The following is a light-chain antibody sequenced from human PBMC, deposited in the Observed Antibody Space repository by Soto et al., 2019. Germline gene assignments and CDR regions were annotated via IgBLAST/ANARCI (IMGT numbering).Light chain of an antibody. V-gene: IGKV3-15*01. CDR3: QQRSNS. Sequence: EIVMTQSPATVSVLPGESATLSCRASQSITSSVAWYQQKPGQAPKLLIYAASTRAKGISDRFSGSGSGTEFTLAISGLQSEDFAVYYCQQRSNSFGGGTKVDIK. CDR1: QSITSS. CDR2: AAS. J-gene: IGKJ4*01.